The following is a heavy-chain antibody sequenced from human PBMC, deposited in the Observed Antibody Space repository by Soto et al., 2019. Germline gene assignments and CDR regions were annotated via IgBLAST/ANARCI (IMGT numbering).Heavy chain of an antibody. CDR2: ISGSGGST. V-gene: IGHV3-23*01. CDR1: GFTFSSYA. D-gene: IGHD1-26*01. CDR3: AKGLWEAGGDYYYGMDV. Sequence: SLRLSCAASGFTFSSYAMSWVRQAPGKGLEWVSAISGSGGSTYYADSVKGRFTISRDNSKNTLYLQMNSLRAEDTAVYYCAKGLWEAGGDYYYGMDVWGQGTTVTVSS. J-gene: IGHJ6*02.